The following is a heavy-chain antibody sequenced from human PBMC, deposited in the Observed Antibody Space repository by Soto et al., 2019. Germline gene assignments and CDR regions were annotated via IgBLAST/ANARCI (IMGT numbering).Heavy chain of an antibody. CDR2: IYYSGST. J-gene: IGHJ6*02. Sequence: PSETLSLTCSVSGGSISSSSYFWGWIRQPPGKGLEWIGSIYYSGSTYYNPSLKSRVTVSVDTSKNQFSLKLSSVTAADTAVYYCARCPSYFDWLLGYYYYGMDVWGQGTTVTVSS. CDR3: ARCPSYFDWLLGYYYYGMDV. V-gene: IGHV4-39*07. CDR1: GGSISSSSYF. D-gene: IGHD3-9*01.